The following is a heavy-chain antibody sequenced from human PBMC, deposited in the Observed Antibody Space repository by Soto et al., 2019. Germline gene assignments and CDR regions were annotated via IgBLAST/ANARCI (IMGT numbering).Heavy chain of an antibody. J-gene: IGHJ6*02. Sequence: PGGSLRLSCAASGFTFSSYSMNWVRQAPGKGLEWVSYISSSSSTIYYADSVKGRFTISRDNAKNSLYLQMNSLRDEDTAVYYCARDYDFWSGSRYYYGMDVWGQGTTVTVSS. V-gene: IGHV3-48*02. CDR1: GFTFSSYS. CDR3: ARDYDFWSGSRYYYGMDV. CDR2: ISSSSSTI. D-gene: IGHD3-3*01.